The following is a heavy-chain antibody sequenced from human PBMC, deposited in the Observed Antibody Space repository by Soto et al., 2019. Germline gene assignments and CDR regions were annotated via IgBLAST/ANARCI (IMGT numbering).Heavy chain of an antibody. V-gene: IGHV3-23*01. J-gene: IGHJ5*02. D-gene: IGHD2-15*01. CDR1: GFTFSSYA. CDR3: AKGGSVVVAVFNWFDP. CDR2: ISGSGGST. Sequence: GGSLRLSCAASGFTFSSYAMSWVRQAPGKGLEWVSAISGSGGSTYYADSVKGRFTISRDNSKNTLYLQMNSLRAEDTAVYYCAKGGSVVVAVFNWFDPWGQGTLVTVSS.